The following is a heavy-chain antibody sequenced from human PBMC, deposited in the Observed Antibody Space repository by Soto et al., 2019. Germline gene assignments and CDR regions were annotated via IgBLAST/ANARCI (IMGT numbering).Heavy chain of an antibody. Sequence: QVQLVQSGAEAKKPGSSVKVSCKASGGTFSSYAISWVRQAPGQGLEWMGGLIPIFGTANYAQKFQGRVTITADESTSTAYMELSSLRSEDTDVDYCVDGYNNGFGYWGQGTLVTVSS. CDR2: LIPIFGTA. CDR1: GGTFSSYA. CDR3: VDGYNNGFGY. D-gene: IGHD5-12*01. J-gene: IGHJ4*02. V-gene: IGHV1-69*01.